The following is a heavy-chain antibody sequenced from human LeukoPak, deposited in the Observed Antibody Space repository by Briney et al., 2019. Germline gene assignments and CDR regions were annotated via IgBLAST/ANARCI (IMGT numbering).Heavy chain of an antibody. CDR1: GGSISSYY. D-gene: IGHD3-3*01. Sequence: SETLFLTCTVSGGSISSYYWSWIRQPPGKGLEWIGYIYYSGSTNYNPSLKSRVTISVDTSKNQFSLKLSSVTAADTAVYYCARAPLLGIFGLDPWGQGTLVTVSS. J-gene: IGHJ5*02. CDR2: IYYSGST. V-gene: IGHV4-59*01. CDR3: ARAPLLGIFGLDP.